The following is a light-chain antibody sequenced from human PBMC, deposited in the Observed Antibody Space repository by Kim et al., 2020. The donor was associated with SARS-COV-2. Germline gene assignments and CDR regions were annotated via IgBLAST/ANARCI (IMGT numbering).Light chain of an antibody. CDR3: SSYTSSSTYV. CDR1: SSDVGGYNY. V-gene: IGLV2-14*01. Sequence: QSALTQPASVSGSPGQSFTISCTGTSSDVGGYNYVSWYQQHPGKAPKLMIYDVSKRPSGVSNRFSGSKSGNTASLTISGLQAEDEADYYCSSYTSSSTYVVGTGTKVTVL. J-gene: IGLJ1*01. CDR2: DVS.